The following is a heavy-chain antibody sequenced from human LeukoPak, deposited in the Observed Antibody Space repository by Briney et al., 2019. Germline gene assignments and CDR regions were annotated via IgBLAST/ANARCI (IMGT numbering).Heavy chain of an antibody. J-gene: IGHJ4*02. CDR3: ARVYLERLTAGYFDH. Sequence: GGSLRLSCGASGFTFSTYAMNWVRQAPGKGLEWVAVISYDERQNYYADSVKGRFTISRDNSKNTLYLQMNSLRDEDSAAYYCARVYLERLTAGYFDHWGQGTWVTVSP. D-gene: IGHD2-8*01. CDR1: GFTFSTYA. V-gene: IGHV3-30*04. CDR2: ISYDERQN.